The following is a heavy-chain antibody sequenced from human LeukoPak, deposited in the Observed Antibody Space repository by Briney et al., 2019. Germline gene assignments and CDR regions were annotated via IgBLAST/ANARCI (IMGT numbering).Heavy chain of an antibody. CDR1: GGSFSDYY. CDR2: INHSRST. CDR3: ARGPYSYDSSGAFDI. V-gene: IGHV4-34*01. J-gene: IGHJ3*02. Sequence: SETLSLTCAVYGGSFSDYYWSWIRQPPGKGLEWIGEINHSRSTNYNPSLKSRVTISVDTSKNQFSLKLSSVTAADTAVYFCARGPYSYDSSGAFDIWGQGTMVTVSS. D-gene: IGHD3-22*01.